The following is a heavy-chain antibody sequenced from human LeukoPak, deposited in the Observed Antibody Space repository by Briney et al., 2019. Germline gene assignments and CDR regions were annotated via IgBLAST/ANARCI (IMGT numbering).Heavy chain of an antibody. J-gene: IGHJ6*03. D-gene: IGHD5-12*01. CDR2: IRYDGSNK. CDR1: GFTFSSYG. Sequence: GGSLRLSCAASGFTFSSYGMHWVRQAPGKGLEWVAFIRYDGSNKYYADSVKGRFTISRDNSKNTLYLQMNSLRAEDTAVYYCAKDFHIVAPPGYYYYYMDVWGKGTTVTISS. CDR3: AKDFHIVAPPGYYYYYMDV. V-gene: IGHV3-30*02.